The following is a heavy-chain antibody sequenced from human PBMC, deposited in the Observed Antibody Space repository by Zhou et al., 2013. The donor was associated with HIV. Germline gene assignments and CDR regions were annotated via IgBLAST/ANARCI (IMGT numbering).Heavy chain of an antibody. CDR1: GGNFVIGG. CDR2: IIPIFGTA. J-gene: IGHJ6*02. Sequence: VRLVQSGAEIRRPGSSVTISCRASGGNFVIGGVSWVRQVPGQGLEWMGRIIPIFGTANYAQKFQGRVTITADESTSTAYMELSSLRSEDTAVYYCARDHPVAGTPNGMDVWGQGDHGHRLL. CDR3: ARDHPVAGTPNGMDV. V-gene: IGHV1-69*15. D-gene: IGHD6-19*01.